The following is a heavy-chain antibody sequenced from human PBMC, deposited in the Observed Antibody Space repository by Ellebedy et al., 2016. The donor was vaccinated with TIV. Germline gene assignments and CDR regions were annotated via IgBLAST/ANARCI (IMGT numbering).Heavy chain of an antibody. J-gene: IGHJ3*01. V-gene: IGHV3-48*01. CDR2: VSGSRKTK. D-gene: IGHD3-22*01. CDR1: GFTFSNYN. CDR3: ARDNYYDPLDD. Sequence: GESLKISCAASGFTFSNYNMNCVRQAPGKGLEWVSSVSGSRKTKFYADSGKGRFNISRDIAQNSLYLQMNSRSADNTAVYYCARDNYYDPLDDWGQGTMVTVSS.